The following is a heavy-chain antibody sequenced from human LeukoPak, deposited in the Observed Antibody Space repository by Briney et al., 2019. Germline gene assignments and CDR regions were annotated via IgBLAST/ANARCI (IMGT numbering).Heavy chain of an antibody. D-gene: IGHD4-17*01. CDR3: ARHAGYGDYNSFDY. CDR2: IYHTGST. J-gene: IGHJ4*02. V-gene: IGHV4-38-2*01. Sequence: SETLSLTCAVSGHSISSGYYWGWIRQPPGKGLEWIGVIYHTGSTYYNPSLKTRVTISIDTPKNQFSLRLNSVTAADTAVYYCARHAGYGDYNSFDYWGQGTLVTVSS. CDR1: GHSISSGYY.